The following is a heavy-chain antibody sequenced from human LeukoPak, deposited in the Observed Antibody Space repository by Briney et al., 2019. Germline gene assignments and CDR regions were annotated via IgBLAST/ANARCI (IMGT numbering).Heavy chain of an antibody. V-gene: IGHV4-38-2*02. CDR2: IYHSGST. D-gene: IGHD2-21*01. Sequence: KPSETLSLTCTVSGYSISSGYYWGWIRQPPGKGLEWIGSIYHSGSTYYNPSLKSRVTISVDTSKNQFSLKLSSVTAADTAVYYCARDGEERPPEDIWGQGTMVTVSS. CDR3: ARDGEERPPEDI. CDR1: GYSISSGYY. J-gene: IGHJ3*02.